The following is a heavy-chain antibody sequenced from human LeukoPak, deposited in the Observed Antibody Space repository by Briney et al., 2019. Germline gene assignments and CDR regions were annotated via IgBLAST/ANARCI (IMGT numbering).Heavy chain of an antibody. D-gene: IGHD1-26*01. Sequence: PSETLSLTCTLPDASLSGYYSSWIRQPPGKGLEWIGSIHFSGSTNYNPSLRSRVTISVDTSKNQLSLKLSSMTAADTAVYYCARDLGGIYFVSWGEGTLVSVSS. CDR1: DASLSGYY. CDR3: ARDLGGIYFVS. J-gene: IGHJ4*02. V-gene: IGHV4-59*01. CDR2: IHFSGST.